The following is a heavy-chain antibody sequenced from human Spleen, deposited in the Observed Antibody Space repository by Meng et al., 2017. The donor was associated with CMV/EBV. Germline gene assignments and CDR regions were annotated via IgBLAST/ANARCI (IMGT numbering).Heavy chain of an antibody. CDR3: AREGSAVAMDV. V-gene: IGHV5-51*01. CDR2: TYPADSGL. D-gene: IGHD6-19*01. Sequence: KVSCKGSGYSFSTYWIAWVRQMPGKGLEWMGMTYPADSGLRYSPSFQGQVTISADKSISTAYLQWSSLEASDTAIYYCAREGSAVAMDVWGQGTTVTVSS. CDR1: GYSFSTYW. J-gene: IGHJ6*02.